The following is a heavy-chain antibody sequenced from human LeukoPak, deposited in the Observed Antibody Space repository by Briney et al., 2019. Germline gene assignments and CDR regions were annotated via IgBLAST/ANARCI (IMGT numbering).Heavy chain of an antibody. Sequence: GGSLRLSCAASGFTISSYWMNWVRQAPGKGLVWVSRISPTGSTTSYADSVKGRFTVSRDNAKNTLYLQVNNLRAEDTAVYYCARGPNSNWSGLDFWGQGTLLTVSS. J-gene: IGHJ4*02. CDR3: ARGPNSNWSGLDF. CDR2: ISPTGSTT. V-gene: IGHV3-74*01. CDR1: GFTISSYW. D-gene: IGHD6-6*01.